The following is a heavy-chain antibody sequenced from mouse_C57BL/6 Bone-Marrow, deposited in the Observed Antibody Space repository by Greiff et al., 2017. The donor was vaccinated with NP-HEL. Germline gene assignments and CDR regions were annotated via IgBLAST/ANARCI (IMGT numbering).Heavy chain of an antibody. CDR1: GYTFTSYW. D-gene: IGHD1-1*01. CDR3: ARGGPHYYGSRYFDY. CDR2: IYPGSGST. Sequence: VKLQQPGAELVKPGASVKMSCKASGYTFTSYWITWVKQRPGQGLEWIGDIYPGSGSTNYNEKFKSKATLTVDTSSSTAYMQLSSLTSEDSAVYYCARGGPHYYGSRYFDYWGQGTTLTVSS. V-gene: IGHV1-55*01. J-gene: IGHJ2*01.